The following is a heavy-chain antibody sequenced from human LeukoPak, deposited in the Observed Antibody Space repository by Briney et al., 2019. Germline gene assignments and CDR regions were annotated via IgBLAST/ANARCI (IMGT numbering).Heavy chain of an antibody. CDR1: GFTFSSYA. V-gene: IGHV3-30-3*01. D-gene: IGHD3-3*01. CDR2: ISYDGSNK. Sequence: GGSLRLSCAASGFTFSSYAMHWVRQAPGKGLEWVAVISYDGSNKYYADSVKGRFTISRDNSKNTLYLQMNSLRAEDTAVYYCARDLGLRFLEWLFYYWGQGTLVTVSS. J-gene: IGHJ4*02. CDR3: ARDLGLRFLEWLFYY.